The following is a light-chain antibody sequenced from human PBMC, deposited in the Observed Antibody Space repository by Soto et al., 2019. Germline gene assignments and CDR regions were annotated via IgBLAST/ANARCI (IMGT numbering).Light chain of an antibody. V-gene: IGLV2-14*01. Sequence: QSALTQPASVSGSPGQSITISCTGTSSDVGGHNSVSWYQQHPGKAPKVMIYEVSNRPSGVSNRFSGSKSGNTASLTISGLQAEDEANYYCSSYASSSHYVFGTGTKLTVL. CDR1: SSDVGGHNS. CDR2: EVS. CDR3: SSYASSSHYV. J-gene: IGLJ1*01.